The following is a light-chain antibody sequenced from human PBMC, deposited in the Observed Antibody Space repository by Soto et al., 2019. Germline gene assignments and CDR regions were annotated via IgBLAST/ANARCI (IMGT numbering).Light chain of an antibody. V-gene: IGKV3-20*01. CDR2: GAS. CDR1: QSVSSSY. CDR3: QQYGSSPWT. Sequence: IVLTQSPASLSLSPGETATLSCRASQSVSSSYLAWYQQKPGQAPRLLIYGASSRATGIPDRFSGSGSGTDFTLTISRLKPEDFAVYYCQQYGSSPWTFGQGTKVDIK. J-gene: IGKJ1*01.